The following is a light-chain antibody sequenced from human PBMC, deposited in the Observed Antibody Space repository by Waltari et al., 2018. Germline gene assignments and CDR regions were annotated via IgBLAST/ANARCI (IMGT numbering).Light chain of an antibody. V-gene: IGLV6-57*01. CDR3: QSYDDNNHWL. Sequence: NFVLTQPHSVSESPGKTVTISCTRNRGSLATYSVPCYQQRPGSSPSTVIYDNVERPSGVPDRFSGSIDSFSNSASLTISGLKTEDEADYYCQSYDDNNHWLFGGGTKLTVL. CDR1: RGSLATYS. J-gene: IGLJ3*02. CDR2: DNV.